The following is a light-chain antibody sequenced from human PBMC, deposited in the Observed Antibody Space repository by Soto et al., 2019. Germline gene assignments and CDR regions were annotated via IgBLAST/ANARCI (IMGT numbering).Light chain of an antibody. J-gene: IGLJ1*01. CDR1: SSNIGAGYD. CDR2: GNN. CDR3: QSYATGLSVLYV. Sequence: VLKQPPSVSGAPGRRVTIPCTGSSSNIGAGYDVHWYQQLPGTAPKLLIYGNNNRPSGVPDRFSGSKSGTSASLAVTGFQAEDEPDYYCQSYATGLSVLYVFGTGTKVTVL. V-gene: IGLV1-40*01.